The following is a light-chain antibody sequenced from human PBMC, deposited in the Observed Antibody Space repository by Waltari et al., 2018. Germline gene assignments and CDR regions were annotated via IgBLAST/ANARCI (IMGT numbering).Light chain of an antibody. J-gene: IGLJ2*01. CDR1: ALPKQF. Sequence: SYELTQPPSVSVSPGQTATITCSGDALPKQFAFWYQQKPGQAPVLVKYKNTERPAGIRDRFSGPTTGTTVTLTISGVQAEDEADYYCQSADSTSTHVVFGGGTKLTVL. V-gene: IGLV3-25*03. CDR2: KNT. CDR3: QSADSTSTHVV.